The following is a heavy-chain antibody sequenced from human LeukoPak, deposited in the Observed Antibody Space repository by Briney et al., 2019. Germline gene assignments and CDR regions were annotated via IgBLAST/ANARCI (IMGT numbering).Heavy chain of an antibody. CDR2: MSYSGNT. CDR1: GGSVSSYY. CDR3: ARGRYNDGYSLDY. V-gene: IGHV4-59*02. Sequence: MSSETLSLTCTVSGGSVSSYYWSWIRQPPGKGLELIGYMSYSGNTNYNPSLKSRVTISVDTSKNQFSLKLSSVTAADTAVYYCARGRYNDGYSLDYWGQGTLVTVSS. J-gene: IGHJ4*02. D-gene: IGHD5-18*01.